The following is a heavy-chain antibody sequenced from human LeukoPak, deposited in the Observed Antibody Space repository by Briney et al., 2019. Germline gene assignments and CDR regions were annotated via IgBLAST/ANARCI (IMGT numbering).Heavy chain of an antibody. V-gene: IGHV3-48*04. J-gene: IGHJ4*02. CDR2: ISDSSSSI. D-gene: IGHD6-13*01. Sequence: GGSLRLSCAASGFTFSSYSMNWVRQAPGKGPEWVSDISDSSSSIYYADSVKGRFTISRDNAKNTLYLQMNSLRAEDTAVYYCAKHDGYSSSWIDYWGQGTLVTVSS. CDR1: GFTFSSYS. CDR3: AKHDGYSSSWIDY.